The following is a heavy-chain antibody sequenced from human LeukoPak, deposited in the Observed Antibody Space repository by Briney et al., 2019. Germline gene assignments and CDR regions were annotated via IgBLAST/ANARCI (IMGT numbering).Heavy chain of an antibody. CDR2: INSDGSST. V-gene: IGHV3-74*01. Sequence: GGSLRLSCAASGFTFSSYGMHWVRQAPGKGLVWVSRINSDGSSTSYADSVKGRFTISRDNAKNTLYLQMNSLRAEDTAVYYCARDLRYDYVWGSYRWNEGFDYWGQGTLVTVSS. J-gene: IGHJ4*02. D-gene: IGHD3-16*02. CDR1: GFTFSSYG. CDR3: ARDLRYDYVWGSYRWNEGFDY.